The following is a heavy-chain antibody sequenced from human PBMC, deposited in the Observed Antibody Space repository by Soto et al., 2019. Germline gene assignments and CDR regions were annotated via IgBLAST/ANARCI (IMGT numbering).Heavy chain of an antibody. CDR1: GFTFSSYG. Sequence: GGSLRLSCAASGFTFSSYGMHWVRQAPGKGLEWVAVISYDGSNKYYADSVKGRFTISRDNSKNTLYLQMNSLRAEDTAVYYCAKDSSIAVDPWGQGTLVTVSS. V-gene: IGHV3-30*18. D-gene: IGHD6-6*01. J-gene: IGHJ5*02. CDR3: AKDSSIAVDP. CDR2: ISYDGSNK.